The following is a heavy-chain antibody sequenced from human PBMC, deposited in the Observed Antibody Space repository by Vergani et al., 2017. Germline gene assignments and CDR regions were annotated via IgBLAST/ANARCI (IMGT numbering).Heavy chain of an antibody. J-gene: IGHJ4*02. Sequence: QVQLPESGPGLVKPSETLSLTCTVSGGSISSHYWSWIRQPPGKGLEWIGYIYYSGSTYYNPSLKSRVTISVDTSKNQFSLKLSSVTAADTAVYYCARLGYGSGWYRYFDYWGQGTLVTVSS. CDR2: IYYSGST. V-gene: IGHV4-59*08. D-gene: IGHD6-19*01. CDR1: GGSISSHY. CDR3: ARLGYGSGWYRYFDY.